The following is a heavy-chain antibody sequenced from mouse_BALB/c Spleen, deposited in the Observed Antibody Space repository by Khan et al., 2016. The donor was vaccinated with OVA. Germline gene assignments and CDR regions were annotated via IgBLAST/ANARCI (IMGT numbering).Heavy chain of an antibody. Sequence: EVELVESGGDLVKPGGSLKLSCAPSGFAFSSYDMSWVRQTPEKRLEWVATISGTGIYTFYPDSVKGRFTISRETARNTLYLQMSSLWSDDTACYYCSRTSYYGSSWFTYWGQGTLVTVSA. V-gene: IGHV5-9*02. D-gene: IGHD2-10*01. CDR2: ISGTGIYT. J-gene: IGHJ3*01. CDR3: SRTSYYGSSWFTY. CDR1: GFAFSSYD.